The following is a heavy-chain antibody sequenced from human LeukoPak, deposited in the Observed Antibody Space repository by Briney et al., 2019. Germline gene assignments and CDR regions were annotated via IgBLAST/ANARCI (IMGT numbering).Heavy chain of an antibody. J-gene: IGHJ3*02. Sequence: SETLSLTCTVSGYSISSGYYWGWIRQPPGKGLEWIGSILHSGSTYYNPSLKSRVTISADTSKNQFSLKLSSVTAADTAVYYCARLYSGSFHAFDNWGQGTMVTVSS. CDR2: ILHSGST. CDR3: ARLYSGSFHAFDN. CDR1: GYSISSGYY. V-gene: IGHV4-38-2*02. D-gene: IGHD1-26*01.